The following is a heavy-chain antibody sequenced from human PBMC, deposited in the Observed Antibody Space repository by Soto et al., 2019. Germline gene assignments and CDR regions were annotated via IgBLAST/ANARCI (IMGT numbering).Heavy chain of an antibody. V-gene: IGHV1-18*04. J-gene: IGHJ6*02. CDR1: GYTFSSYY. D-gene: IGHD3-10*01. CDR3: ARDRGVNYYYGMDV. CDR2: ISAYNGNT. Sequence: GASVKVSCKASGYTFSSYYIHWVRQAPGQGLEWIGWISAYNGNTNYAQKLQGRVTMTTDTSTSTASMELRSLRSDDTAVYYCARDRGVNYYYGMDVWGQGTTVTVSS.